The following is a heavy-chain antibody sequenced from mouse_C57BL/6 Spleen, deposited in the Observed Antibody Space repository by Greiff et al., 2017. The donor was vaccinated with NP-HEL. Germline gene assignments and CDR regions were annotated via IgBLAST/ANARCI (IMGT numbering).Heavy chain of an antibody. D-gene: IGHD3-3*01. V-gene: IGHV1-80*01. CDR2: IYPGDGDT. CDR1: GYAFSSYW. CDR3: ARGGTGGFDY. Sequence: PLQQSGAELVKPGASVKISCKASGYAFSSYWMNWVKQRPGKGLEWVGQIYPGDGDTNYNGKFKGKATLTADKSSSTAYLQLSSLTTEDSAVYFGARGGTGGFDYWGQGTTLTVSS. J-gene: IGHJ2*01.